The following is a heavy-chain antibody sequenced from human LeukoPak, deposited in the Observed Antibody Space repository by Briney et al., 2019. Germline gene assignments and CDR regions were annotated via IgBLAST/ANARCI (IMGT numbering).Heavy chain of an antibody. V-gene: IGHV3-64*01. CDR3: ARAPPGDF. Sequence: PGGSLRLSCAASGFTFSSYEMHWVRQAPGKGLEYVSAISSNGDSTYYANFVKGRFIISRDNSKNTLYLQMGSLRPEDMAVYYCARAPPGDFWGKGTRVPVSS. J-gene: IGHJ6*03. CDR1: GFTFSSYE. CDR2: ISSNGDST.